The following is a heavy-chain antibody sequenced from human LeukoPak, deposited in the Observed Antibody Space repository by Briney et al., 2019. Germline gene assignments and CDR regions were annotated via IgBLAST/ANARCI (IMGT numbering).Heavy chain of an antibody. J-gene: IGHJ3*02. CDR2: TSTNNGDT. D-gene: IGHD1-26*01. V-gene: IGHV1-18*01. CDR1: GYTFTSYA. CDR3: ARELSLVTVGYYDAFDM. Sequence: ASVKLTCKASGYTFTSYAISWGRQAPGQGLEWMGWTSTNNGDTNYAQKFQGRVTMTTDTSTTTAYMEMRSLKSADRAVYYCARELSLVTVGYYDAFDMWGQGTMVTVSS.